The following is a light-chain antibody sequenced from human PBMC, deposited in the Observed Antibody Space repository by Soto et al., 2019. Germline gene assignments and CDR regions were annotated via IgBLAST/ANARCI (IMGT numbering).Light chain of an antibody. CDR2: DAS. V-gene: IGKV1-33*01. J-gene: IGKJ5*01. CDR3: QQFDNVPFT. CDR1: KDITNY. Sequence: DIQMTQSPSSLSASVGDRVTIICQASKDITNYLNWYQQKPGKAPKLLIYDASNLETGVPSRFSGSGSGTHFSVTISSLQPEDIATYYCQQFDNVPFTFGQGTRLEMK.